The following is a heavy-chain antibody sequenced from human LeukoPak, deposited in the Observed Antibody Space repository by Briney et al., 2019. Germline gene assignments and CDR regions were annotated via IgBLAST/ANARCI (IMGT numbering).Heavy chain of an antibody. CDR1: GFTLSSYA. CDR3: AKVMKGSERLTMVRGVIIKTAGLYYMDV. V-gene: IGHV3-23*01. D-gene: IGHD3-10*01. Sequence: GGSLRLSWAASGFTLSSYAMSWVRQAPGKGLEWVSSISASGGSTNYADSVKGRFTISRDNSKNTVYLQMNSLRAEETAVYYCAKVMKGSERLTMVRGVIIKTAGLYYMDVWGKGTTVTVSS. J-gene: IGHJ6*03. CDR2: ISASGGST.